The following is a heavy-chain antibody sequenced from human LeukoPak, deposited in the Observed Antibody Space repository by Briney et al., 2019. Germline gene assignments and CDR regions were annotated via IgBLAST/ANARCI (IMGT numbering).Heavy chain of an antibody. V-gene: IGHV4-59*12. CDR2: IYYSGST. CDR3: ARAGSNWRGGWFDP. J-gene: IGHJ5*02. Sequence: PSETLSLTCTVSGGSLSSYYWSWIRQPPGKGLEWIGYIYYSGSTNYNPSLKSRVTMSVDTSKNQFSLKLSSVTAADTAVYYCARAGSNWRGGWFDPWGQGTLVTVSS. D-gene: IGHD4-11*01. CDR1: GGSLSSYY.